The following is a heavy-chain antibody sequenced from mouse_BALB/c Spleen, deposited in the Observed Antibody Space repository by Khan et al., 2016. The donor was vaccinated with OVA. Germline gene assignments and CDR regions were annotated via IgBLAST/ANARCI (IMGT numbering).Heavy chain of an antibody. CDR1: GYSITSDYA. CDR3: VRGRSY. J-gene: IGHJ3*01. CDR2: INYSGST. V-gene: IGHV3-2*02. Sequence: EVQLQESGPGLVKPSQSLSLTCTVTGYSITSDYAWHWIRQFPGNRLEWMGYINYSGSTSKKPSLKSRMSISRDTSKNQIFLQLNSVTTEDTATYYCVRGRSYWGQGTLVTVSA.